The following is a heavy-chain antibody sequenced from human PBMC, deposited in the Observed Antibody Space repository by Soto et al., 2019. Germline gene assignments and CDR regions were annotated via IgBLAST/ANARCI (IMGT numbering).Heavy chain of an antibody. Sequence: SVKVSCKASGGTFSSYAIGWVRQAPGQGLEWMGGIIPIFGAANYAQKFQGRVTITADESTSTAYMELSSLRSEDTAVYYCARAQRRYCSSTSRYFFDYWGQGTLVTVSS. CDR3: ARAQRRYCSSTSRYFFDY. CDR1: GGTFSSYA. CDR2: IIPIFGAA. V-gene: IGHV1-69*13. J-gene: IGHJ4*02. D-gene: IGHD2-2*01.